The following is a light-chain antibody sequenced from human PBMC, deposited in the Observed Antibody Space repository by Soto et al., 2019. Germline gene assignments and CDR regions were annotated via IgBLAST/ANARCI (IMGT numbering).Light chain of an antibody. J-gene: IGKJ5*01. CDR2: GAS. V-gene: IGKV3-15*01. CDR1: QSVSSN. Sequence: EIVLTQSPGTLSLSPGERATLSCRASQSVSSNLAWYQQKPGQAPRLLIYGASPRATGIPARFSGSGSGTELTLTISSLHYEDLEVCYCQQYNKWPITSGKGTRL. CDR3: QQYNKWPIT.